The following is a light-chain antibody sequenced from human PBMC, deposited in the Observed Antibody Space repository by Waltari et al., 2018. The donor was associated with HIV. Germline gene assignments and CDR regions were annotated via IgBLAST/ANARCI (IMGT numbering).Light chain of an antibody. V-gene: IGLV1-40*01. Sequence: QFVLTRPPSVSGAPGQRVTLSCTGTSPNIGAGYDVHWYQQIPGRAPKLLIYGNNNRPSGVPDRFSGSKSGTSASLAITGLQAEDEADYYCQSYDSSLSGSGVVFGGGTKLTVL. CDR2: GNN. J-gene: IGLJ2*01. CDR1: SPNIGAGYD. CDR3: QSYDSSLSGSGVV.